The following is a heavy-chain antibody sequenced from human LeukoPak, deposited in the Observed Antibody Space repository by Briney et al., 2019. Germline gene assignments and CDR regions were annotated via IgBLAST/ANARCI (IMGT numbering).Heavy chain of an antibody. CDR1: GFSVSNNY. Sequence: PGGSLRLSCTASGFSVSNNYMSWVRQAPGKGLEWVSLIDSGGGTNYADSVKGRFTISRDSSKNTVYFQMNSLRDEDTALYYCARENTVKGAFDIWGQGTMVTVSS. D-gene: IGHD4-17*01. CDR2: IDSGGGT. J-gene: IGHJ3*02. V-gene: IGHV3-66*01. CDR3: ARENTVKGAFDI.